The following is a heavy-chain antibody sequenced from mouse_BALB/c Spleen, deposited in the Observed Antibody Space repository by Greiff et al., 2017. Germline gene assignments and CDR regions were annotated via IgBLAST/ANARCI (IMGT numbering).Heavy chain of an antibody. CDR1: GFTFSSYG. CDR2: ISSGGSYT. D-gene: IGHD2-4*01. J-gene: IGHJ3*01. Sequence: EVKLVESGGDLVKPGGSLKLSCAASGFTFSSYGMSWVRQTPDKRLEWVATISSGGSYTYYPDSVKGRFTISRDNAKNTLYLQMSSLKSEDTAMSYCARGNYDYAWFAYWGQGTLVTVSA. V-gene: IGHV5-6*02. CDR3: ARGNYDYAWFAY.